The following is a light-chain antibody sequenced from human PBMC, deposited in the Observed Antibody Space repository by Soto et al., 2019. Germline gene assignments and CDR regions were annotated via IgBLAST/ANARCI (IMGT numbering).Light chain of an antibody. CDR1: SSDVGSYNR. V-gene: IGLV2-14*02. Sequence: QSALTQPASVSGSPGQSITISCTGGSSDVGSYNRVSWYRQYPGKAPRLMIYEVSNRPSGVSNRFSGSKSGNTASLTISGLQAEDEADYFCSSFTTSDTWVIGGGTKVTVL. CDR3: SSFTTSDTWV. J-gene: IGLJ3*02. CDR2: EVS.